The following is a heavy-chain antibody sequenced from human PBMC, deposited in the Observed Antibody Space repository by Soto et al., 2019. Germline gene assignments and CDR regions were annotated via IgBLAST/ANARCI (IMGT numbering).Heavy chain of an antibody. V-gene: IGHV4-39*01. CDR3: ARLLWAPLGAFDY. J-gene: IGHJ4*02. CDR2: IYYSGTT. Sequence: PSETLSLTCTVSGGSINSSSYYWGWIRQPPGKGLAWIGSIYYSGTTYYNPSLKSQFTISVDTSKNQFSLKLSSVTAADTAVYHCARLLWAPLGAFDYWGQGMLVTVSS. D-gene: IGHD2-21*01. CDR1: GGSINSSSYY.